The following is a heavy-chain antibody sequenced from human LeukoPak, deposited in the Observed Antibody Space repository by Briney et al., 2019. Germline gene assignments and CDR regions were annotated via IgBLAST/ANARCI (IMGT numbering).Heavy chain of an antibody. CDR1: GFTFSSFW. CDR3: ARTYGMDV. Sequence: PGGSLRLSCAASGFTFSSFWMHWVRQVPGKGLVWLSRINSDGSITTYVDSVKGRFTISRDNAKNSLYLQMNSLRAEDTAVYYCARTYGMDVWGQGTTVTVSS. CDR2: INSDGSIT. V-gene: IGHV3-74*01. J-gene: IGHJ6*02.